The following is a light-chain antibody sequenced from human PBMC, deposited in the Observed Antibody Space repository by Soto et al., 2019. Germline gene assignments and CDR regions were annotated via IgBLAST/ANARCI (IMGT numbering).Light chain of an antibody. CDR3: SSYTSSSTPV. Sequence: QSALTQPASMSGSPGQSITISCTGTSSDVGGYNYVSWYQQHPGKAPKLMIYDVSNRPSGVSNRFSGSKSGNTASLTISGLQAEDEADYYCSSYTSSSTPVFGGGTKLTVL. CDR2: DVS. V-gene: IGLV2-14*01. CDR1: SSDVGGYNY. J-gene: IGLJ2*01.